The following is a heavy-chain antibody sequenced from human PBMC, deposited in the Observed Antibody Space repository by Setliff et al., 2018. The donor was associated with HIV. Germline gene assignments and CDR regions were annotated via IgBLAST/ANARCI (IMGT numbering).Heavy chain of an antibody. CDR1: GGSVSDYS. Sequence: SETLSLTCAVYGGSVSDYSCNWIRQTPEKGLEWIAEITHSGSTNYNPSLRGRLTVALGPSRNRFSLNLRSVTAADTAFYYCATKGWNVYTAFDYWGQGTLVTVSS. CDR3: ATKGWNVYTAFDY. D-gene: IGHD1-1*01. CDR2: ITHSGST. V-gene: IGHV4-34*01. J-gene: IGHJ4*02.